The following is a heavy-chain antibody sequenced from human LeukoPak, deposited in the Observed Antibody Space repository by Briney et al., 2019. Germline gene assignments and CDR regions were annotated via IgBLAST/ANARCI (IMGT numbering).Heavy chain of an antibody. CDR2: INPNSGGT. V-gene: IGHV1-2*02. J-gene: IGHJ6*02. D-gene: IGHD6-6*01. CDR1: GYTFTGYY. Sequence: ASVKVSCKASGYTFTGYYLHWVRQAPGQGLEWMGWINPNSGGTDYAQKFQGRVTMTRDTSISTAYMELSSLRSDDTAVYYCARDQGSGPVLGSSPQTYYYGMDVWGQGTTVTVSS. CDR3: ARDQGSGPVLGSSPQTYYYGMDV.